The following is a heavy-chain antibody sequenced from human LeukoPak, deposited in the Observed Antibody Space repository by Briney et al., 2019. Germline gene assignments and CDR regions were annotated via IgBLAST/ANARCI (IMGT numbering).Heavy chain of an antibody. CDR3: ARDAFGGAKAYFDY. CDR1: GYTFTSYG. D-gene: IGHD3-16*01. CDR2: ISAYNGNT. V-gene: IGHV1-18*04. Sequence: EASVKVSCKASGYTFTSYGISWVRQAPGQGLEWMGWISAYNGNTNYAQKLQGRVTMTTDTSTSTAYMELRSLRSDATAVYYCARDAFGGAKAYFDYWGQGTLVTVSS. J-gene: IGHJ4*02.